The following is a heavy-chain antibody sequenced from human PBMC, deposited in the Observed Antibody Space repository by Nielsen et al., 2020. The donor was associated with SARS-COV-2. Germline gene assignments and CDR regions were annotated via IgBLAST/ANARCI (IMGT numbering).Heavy chain of an antibody. CDR3: ARAVGDDYVWGSYHPPRVDR. D-gene: IGHD3-16*02. CDR1: GYTFTTYG. V-gene: IGHV1-18*04. J-gene: IGHJ5*02. Sequence: ASVKVSCKASGYTFTTYGIGWVRQASGQGLEWMGWISRNNGKTQYAQKFQGGVTMTTDTSTTTAYMELRSLRSDDTAVYYCARAVGDDYVWGSYHPPRVDRWGQGTLVTVSS. CDR2: ISRNNGKT.